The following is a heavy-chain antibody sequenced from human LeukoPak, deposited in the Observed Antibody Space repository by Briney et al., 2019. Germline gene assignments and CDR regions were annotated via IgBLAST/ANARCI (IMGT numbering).Heavy chain of an antibody. J-gene: IGHJ4*02. CDR3: ASGKKLRFLEWPLDY. V-gene: IGHV4-31*03. Sequence: SETLSLTCTVSGGSISSGGYYWSWIRQHPGKGLEWIGYIYYSGSTHYNPSLKSRVTISVDTSKNQFSLKLSSVTAADTAVYYCASGKKLRFLEWPLDYWGQGTLVTVSS. CDR1: GGSISSGGYY. CDR2: IYYSGST. D-gene: IGHD3-3*01.